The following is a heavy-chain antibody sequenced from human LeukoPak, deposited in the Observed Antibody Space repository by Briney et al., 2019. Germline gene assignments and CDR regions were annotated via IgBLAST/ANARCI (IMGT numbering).Heavy chain of an antibody. J-gene: IGHJ4*02. D-gene: IGHD3-9*01. CDR2: ISYDGSNK. Sequence: GGSLRLSCAASGFTFSSYGMHWVRQAPGKGLEWVAVISYDGSNKYYADSVKGRFTISRDNSKNTLYLQMNSLRDEDTAVYYCARGGAYYDILPFDYWGQGTLVTVSS. CDR1: GFTFSSYG. CDR3: ARGGAYYDILPFDY. V-gene: IGHV3-30*03.